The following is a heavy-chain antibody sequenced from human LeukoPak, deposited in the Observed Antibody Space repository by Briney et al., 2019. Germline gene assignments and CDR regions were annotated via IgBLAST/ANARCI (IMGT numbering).Heavy chain of an antibody. D-gene: IGHD6-19*01. CDR3: ARKAVAGFDY. CDR1: GFTFSNYA. CDR2: LTGSGGNT. J-gene: IGHJ4*02. Sequence: GGPLRLSCAASGFTFSNYAMSWVRQAPGKGLEWVSGLTGSGGNTYYADSVKGRFTISRDNSKNTLYLQMNSLRAEDTAVYYCARKAVAGFDYWGQGTLVTVSS. V-gene: IGHV3-23*01.